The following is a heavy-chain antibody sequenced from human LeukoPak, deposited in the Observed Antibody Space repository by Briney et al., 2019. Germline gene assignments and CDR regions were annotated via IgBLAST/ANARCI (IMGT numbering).Heavy chain of an antibody. CDR3: AKSNYFDSGGYYFFDY. CDR1: GFTFSKYA. D-gene: IGHD3-22*01. Sequence: GGSLILSCAASGFTFSKYAMTWVRQAPGKGLEWVSGISVSGGSTNYADSVKGRFTISRDNSKNTLYLEMNSLRAEDTDVYYCAKSNYFDSGGYYFFDYWGQGTLVTVSS. V-gene: IGHV3-23*01. J-gene: IGHJ4*02. CDR2: ISVSGGST.